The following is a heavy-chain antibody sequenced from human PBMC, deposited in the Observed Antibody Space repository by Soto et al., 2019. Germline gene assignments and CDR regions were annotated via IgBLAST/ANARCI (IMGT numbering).Heavy chain of an antibody. CDR1: GGSISSYY. CDR2: IYYSGST. V-gene: IGHV4-59*08. D-gene: IGHD4-17*01. J-gene: IGHJ4*02. Sequence: SETLSLTCTVSGGSISSYYWSWIRQPPGKGLEWIGYIYYSGSTNYNPSLKSRVTISVDTPKNQFSLKLSSVTAADTAVYYCARRYGVYFDYWGQGTLVTVSS. CDR3: ARRYGVYFDY.